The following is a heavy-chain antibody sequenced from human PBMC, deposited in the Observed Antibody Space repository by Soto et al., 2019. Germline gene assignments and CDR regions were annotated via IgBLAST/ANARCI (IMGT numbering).Heavy chain of an antibody. CDR2: IWYDGSNK. V-gene: IGHV3-33*01. CDR3: ARDHLDSGSYDYYYYMDV. D-gene: IGHD1-26*01. CDR1: GFTFSSYG. J-gene: IGHJ6*03. Sequence: GGSLRLSCAASGFTFSSYGMHWVRQAPGKGLEWVAVIWYDGSNKYYADSVKGRFTISRDNSKNTLYLQMNSLRAEDTAVYYCARDHLDSGSYDYYYYMDVWGKGTTVTVSS.